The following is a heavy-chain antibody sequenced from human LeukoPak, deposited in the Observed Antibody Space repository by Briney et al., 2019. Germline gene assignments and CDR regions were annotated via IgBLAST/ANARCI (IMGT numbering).Heavy chain of an antibody. V-gene: IGHV3-21*01. CDR3: AREWLPAASLDV. D-gene: IGHD2-2*01. J-gene: IGHJ6*02. CDR2: ISSSSSYI. CDR1: GFTFSSYS. Sequence: PGGSLRLSCAASGFTFSSYSMNWVRQAPGKGLEWVSSISSSSSYIYYADSVKGRFTISRDNAKNSLYRQMNSLRAEDTAVYYCAREWLPAASLDVWGQGTTVTVSS.